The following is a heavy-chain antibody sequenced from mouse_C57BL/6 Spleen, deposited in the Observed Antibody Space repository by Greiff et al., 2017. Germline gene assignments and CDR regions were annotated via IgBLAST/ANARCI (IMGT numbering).Heavy chain of an antibody. V-gene: IGHV8-12*01. CDR1: GFSLSTSGMG. Sequence: ESGPGILQSSQTLSLTCSFSGFSLSTSGMGVSWIRQPSGKGLEWLAHIYWDDDKRYNPSLKSRLTISKDTSRNQVFLKITSVDTADTATYYCARRAPIVTTSHWYFDVWGTGTTVTVSS. CDR2: IYWDDDK. J-gene: IGHJ1*03. D-gene: IGHD2-5*01. CDR3: ARRAPIVTTSHWYFDV.